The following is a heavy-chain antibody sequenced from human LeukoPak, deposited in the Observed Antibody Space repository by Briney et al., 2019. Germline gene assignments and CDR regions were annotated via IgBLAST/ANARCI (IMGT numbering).Heavy chain of an antibody. Sequence: PSETLSLTCAVYGGSFSGYYWSWIRQPPGKGLEWIGEINHSGSTNYNPSLKSRVTISVDTSKNQFSLKLSSVTAADTAVYYCARPSYYYDSSGYYSYYFDYWAREPWSPSPQ. CDR1: GGSFSGYY. D-gene: IGHD3-22*01. CDR2: INHSGST. J-gene: IGHJ4*02. V-gene: IGHV4-34*01. CDR3: ARPSYYYDSSGYYSYYFDY.